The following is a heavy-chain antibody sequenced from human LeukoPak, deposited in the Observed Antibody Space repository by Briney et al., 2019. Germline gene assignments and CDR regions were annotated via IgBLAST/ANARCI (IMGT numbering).Heavy chain of an antibody. V-gene: IGHV3-23*01. J-gene: IGHJ4*02. CDR1: GFTFSSYA. CDR3: ARDRAAADLDY. Sequence: GGSLRLSCAASGFTFSSYAMSWVRQAPGKGLEWVSAISGSGGSTYYADSVKGRFTISRDNSKNTPYLQMNSLRAEDTAVYYCARDRAAADLDYWGQGTLVTVSS. CDR2: ISGSGGST. D-gene: IGHD6-13*01.